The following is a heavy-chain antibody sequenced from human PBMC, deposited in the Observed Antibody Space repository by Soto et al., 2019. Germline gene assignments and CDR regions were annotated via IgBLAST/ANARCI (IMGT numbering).Heavy chain of an antibody. CDR2: IKTDGSST. D-gene: IGHD3-16*01. CDR1: GFTFSSYW. CDR3: ARVGVGHYEFDY. J-gene: IGHJ4*02. V-gene: IGHV3-74*01. Sequence: EVQLVESGGALVQPGGSLRLSCAASGFTFSSYWMHWVRQAPGEGLVWVSRIKTDGSSTSYADSVKGRFTISRDNAKNTMYLQMNSLRAEDTAVYYCARVGVGHYEFDYWGQGTLGTVSS.